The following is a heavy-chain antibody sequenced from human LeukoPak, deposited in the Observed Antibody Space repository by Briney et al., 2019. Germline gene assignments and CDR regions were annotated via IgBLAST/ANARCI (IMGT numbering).Heavy chain of an antibody. J-gene: IGHJ3*02. CDR2: INHSGST. D-gene: IGHD6-13*01. V-gene: IGHV4-34*01. Sequence: SETLSLTCAVYCGSFSGYYRGWVRQPPGKGLESIWEINHSGSTNYNPSLKSRVTISVDTSKNQFSLKLSSVTAADTAVYYCARETLGARSSWYMGGHRAFDIWGQGTMVTVSS. CDR1: CGSFSGYY. CDR3: ARETLGARSSWYMGGHRAFDI.